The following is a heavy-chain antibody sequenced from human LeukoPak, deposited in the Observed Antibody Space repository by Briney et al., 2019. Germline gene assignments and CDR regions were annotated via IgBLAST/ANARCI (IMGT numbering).Heavy chain of an antibody. CDR3: ARQTRSVDPLTY. Sequence: GGSLRLSCAASGFTFSSFWMHWVRQAPGKGLEWVSCISGRSSYTNYADSVKGRFTISRDNAKNSLYLEMNSLRADDTAVYFCARQTRSVDPLTYWGPGTLVTVSS. V-gene: IGHV3-11*03. D-gene: IGHD4-23*01. J-gene: IGHJ4*02. CDR1: GFTFSSFW. CDR2: ISGRSSYT.